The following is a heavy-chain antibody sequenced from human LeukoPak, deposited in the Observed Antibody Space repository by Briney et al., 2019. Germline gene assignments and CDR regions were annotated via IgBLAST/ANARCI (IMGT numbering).Heavy chain of an antibody. CDR2: ISSGSNTI. V-gene: IGHV3-48*01. J-gene: IGHJ3*02. Sequence: QPGGSLRLSCAASGFTSSSYNMNWVRQAPGKGLEWLSYISSGSNTIYYAGSVKGRFTISRDNAKNSLYLQMNSLRAEDMAVYYCARAYSSSSGRDAFDIWGQGTLVTVSS. D-gene: IGHD6-6*01. CDR1: GFTSSSYN. CDR3: ARAYSSSSGRDAFDI.